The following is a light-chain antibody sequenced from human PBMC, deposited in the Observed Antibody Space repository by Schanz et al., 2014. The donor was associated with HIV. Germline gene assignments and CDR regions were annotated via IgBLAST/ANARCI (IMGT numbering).Light chain of an antibody. V-gene: IGKV3-15*01. CDR1: QSVSSSY. Sequence: EIVLTQSPGTLSLSPGERATLSCRASQSVSSSYLAWYQQKPGQAPTLLIYDSSARATGIPARFSGSGSGTEFTLTISSLQSEDFAVYYCQEYNEWPPYTFGQGTKLEIK. CDR2: DSS. CDR3: QEYNEWPPYT. J-gene: IGKJ2*01.